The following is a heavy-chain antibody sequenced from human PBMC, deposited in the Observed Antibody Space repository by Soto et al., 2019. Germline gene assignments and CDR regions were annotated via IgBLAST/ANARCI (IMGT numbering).Heavy chain of an antibody. CDR3: ASGLLVVVMSAFDI. J-gene: IGHJ3*02. D-gene: IGHD3-22*01. CDR1: GGSISSSSYY. Sequence: SETLSLTCTVSGGSISSSSYYWGWIRQPPGKGLEWIGSIYYSGSTYYNPSLKSRVTISVDTSKNQFSLKLSSVTAADTAVYYCASGLLVVVMSAFDIWGQGTMVTVSS. V-gene: IGHV4-39*01. CDR2: IYYSGST.